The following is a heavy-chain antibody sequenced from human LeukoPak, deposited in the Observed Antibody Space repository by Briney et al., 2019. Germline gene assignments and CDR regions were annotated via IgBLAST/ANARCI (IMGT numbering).Heavy chain of an antibody. J-gene: IGHJ4*02. CDR2: IYYTGST. D-gene: IGHD4-17*01. CDR3: ARVARDFGVYYYFDY. CDR1: GGFISSGEYY. V-gene: IGHV4-30-4*01. Sequence: SETLSLTCTVSGGFISSGEYYWSWIRQPPGKGLEWIGYIYYTGSTYYNPSLKSRVTISVDTSKNQFSLKLSSVTAADTAVYYCARVARDFGVYYYFDYWGQGTLVTVSP.